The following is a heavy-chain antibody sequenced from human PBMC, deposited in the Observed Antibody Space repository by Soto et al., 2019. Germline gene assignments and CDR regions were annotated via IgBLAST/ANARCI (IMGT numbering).Heavy chain of an antibody. CDR2: IIPIFGTA. V-gene: IGHV1-69*01. D-gene: IGHD1-26*01. CDR3: ARGLWELLHDAFDI. Sequence: QVQLVQSGAEVKKPGSSVKVSCKASGGTFSSYAISWVRQAPGQGLEWMGGIIPIFGTANYAQKFQGRVTITADESTSTGYMEVSSLRSEDTAVYYCARGLWELLHDAFDIWGQGTMVTVSS. CDR1: GGTFSSYA. J-gene: IGHJ3*02.